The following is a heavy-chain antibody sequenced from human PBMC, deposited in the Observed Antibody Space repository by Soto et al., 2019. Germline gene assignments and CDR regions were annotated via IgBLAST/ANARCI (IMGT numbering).Heavy chain of an antibody. J-gene: IGHJ5*02. V-gene: IGHV1-69*12. D-gene: IGHD1-26*01. Sequence: QVQLVQSGAEVKKPGSSVRVSCRTSGGTFKNYGFSWVRQAPGQGLEWMGGIIPMYGIANYGQIFQGRLTITADESTNTAYMDLSSLKSEDTAVYYCAGAVGGTGLHLWGQGTQVTVSS. CDR1: GGTFKNYG. CDR2: IIPMYGIA. CDR3: AGAVGGTGLHL.